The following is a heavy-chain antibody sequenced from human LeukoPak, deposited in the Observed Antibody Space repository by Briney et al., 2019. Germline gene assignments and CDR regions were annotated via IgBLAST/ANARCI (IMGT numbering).Heavy chain of an antibody. D-gene: IGHD5-24*01. CDR3: ARSTADGYGGDY. CDR2: IYYSGST. Sequence: SETLSLTCTVSGSSISSYYWSWIRQPPGKGLEWIGYIYYSGSTNYNPSLKSRVTISVDTSKNQFSLKLSSVTAADTAVYYCARSTADGYGGDYWGRGTLVTVSS. CDR1: GSSISSYY. J-gene: IGHJ4*02. V-gene: IGHV4-59*01.